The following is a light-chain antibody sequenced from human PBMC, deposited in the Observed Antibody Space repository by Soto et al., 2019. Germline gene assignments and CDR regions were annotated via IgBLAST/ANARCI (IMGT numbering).Light chain of an antibody. V-gene: IGKV3-20*01. CDR1: QSVTRSS. J-gene: IGKJ1*01. Sequence: EVALTQSPATLSLSPGERATLSCRASQSVTRSSLAWYQQKPGQSPRLLISGASSRATGIPDRFSGGGSGTDFIFNITSLEPEDFAMYYCLHYGTAQWTFGQGTKVDI. CDR2: GAS. CDR3: LHYGTAQWT.